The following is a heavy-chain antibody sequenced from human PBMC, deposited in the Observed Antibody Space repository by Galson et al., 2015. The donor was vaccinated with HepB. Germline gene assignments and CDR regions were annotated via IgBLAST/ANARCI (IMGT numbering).Heavy chain of an antibody. D-gene: IGHD4/OR15-4a*01. CDR1: GFTFSTYT. CDR3: ARENPGANDSEFDY. V-gene: IGHV3-21*01. CDR2: ISSGSSNR. J-gene: IGHJ4*02. Sequence: SLRLSCAASGFTFSTYTMNWVRQAPGKGLEWVSFISSGSSNRYYADSVKGRFTISRDNAKNSLYLQMNSLRAKDTAVYYCARENPGANDSEFDYWGQGTLVTVSS.